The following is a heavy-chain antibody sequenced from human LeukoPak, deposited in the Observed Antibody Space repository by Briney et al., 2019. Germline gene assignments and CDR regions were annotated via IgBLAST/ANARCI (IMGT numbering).Heavy chain of an antibody. CDR2: IYYSGST. CDR3: ARLFTSEPSDAFDI. Sequence: KPSETLSLTCTVSGGSISSYYWSWIRQPPGKGLEWIGYIYYSGSTNYNPSLKSRVTISVDTSKNQFSLKLSSVTAADTAVYYCARLFTSEPSDAFDIWGQGTMVTVSS. V-gene: IGHV4-59*08. D-gene: IGHD1-14*01. J-gene: IGHJ3*02. CDR1: GGSISSYY.